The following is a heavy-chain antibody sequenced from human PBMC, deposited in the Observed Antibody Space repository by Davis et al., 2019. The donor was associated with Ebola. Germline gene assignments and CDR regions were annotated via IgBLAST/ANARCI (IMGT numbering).Heavy chain of an antibody. V-gene: IGHV1-18*01. D-gene: IGHD3-22*01. J-gene: IGHJ6*02. Sequence: ASVKVSCKASGYTFTSYGISWVRQAPGQGLEWMGWISAYNGNTNYAQKLQGRVTITRDTSASTAYMELSSLRSEDTAVYYCARDPPDYYDSSGWEVYYYYGMDVWGQGTTVTVSS. CDR1: GYTFTSYG. CDR2: ISAYNGNT. CDR3: ARDPPDYYDSSGWEVYYYYGMDV.